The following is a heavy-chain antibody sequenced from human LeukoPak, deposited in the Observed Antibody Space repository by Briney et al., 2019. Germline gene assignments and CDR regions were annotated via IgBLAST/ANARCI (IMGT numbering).Heavy chain of an antibody. CDR1: GGTFSIYA. CDR3: ASQQGVGYDSSGYPFDY. Sequence: SVNVSCKASGGTFSIYAISWVRQAPGQGLEWMGGIIPIFGTANYAQKFQGRVTITADESTSTAYMELSSLRSEDTAVYYCASQQGVGYDSSGYPFDYWGQGTLVTVSS. V-gene: IGHV1-69*13. J-gene: IGHJ4*02. CDR2: IIPIFGTA. D-gene: IGHD3-22*01.